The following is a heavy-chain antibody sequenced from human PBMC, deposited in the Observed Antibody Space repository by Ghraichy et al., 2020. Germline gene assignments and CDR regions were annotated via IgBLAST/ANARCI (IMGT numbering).Heavy chain of an antibody. CDR3: ARDRDDIWGKYGYSFNC. CDR1: GFSFSTYS. CDR2: ISGSSGSI. Sequence: GGSLRLSCAASGFSFSTYSMNWVRQVPGKGLEWLSYISGSSGSIYYADSVRGRFTVSRDNAKNSLFLQMNSLRDEDTAVYYCARDRDDIWGKYGYSFNCWGQGALVTVSS. V-gene: IGHV3-48*02. J-gene: IGHJ4*02. D-gene: IGHD3-16*01.